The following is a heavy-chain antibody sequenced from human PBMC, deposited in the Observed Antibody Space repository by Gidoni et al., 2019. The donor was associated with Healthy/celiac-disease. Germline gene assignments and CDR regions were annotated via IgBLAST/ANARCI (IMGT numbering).Heavy chain of an antibody. CDR3: ARGRRVVVTAIPNWFDP. J-gene: IGHJ5*02. V-gene: IGHV4-34*01. D-gene: IGHD2-21*02. CDR1: GGSFSGYY. CDR2: INHSGST. Sequence: QVQLQQWGAGLLKPSETLSLTCAVYGGSFSGYYWSWIRQPPGKGLEWIGEINHSGSTNYNPSLKSRVTISVDTSKNQFSLKLSSVTAADTAVYYCARGRRVVVTAIPNWFDPWGQGTLVTVSS.